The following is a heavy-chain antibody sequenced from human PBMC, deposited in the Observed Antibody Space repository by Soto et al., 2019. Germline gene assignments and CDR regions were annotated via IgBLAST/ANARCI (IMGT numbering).Heavy chain of an antibody. CDR1: GFTFSTYS. J-gene: IGHJ4*02. CDR3: ARDANDYGYYFDS. CDR2: ISKSSSTI. D-gene: IGHD4-17*01. V-gene: IGHV3-48*02. Sequence: EVQLVESGGGLVQPGGSLRLSCAASGFTFSTYSMNWVRQAPGKGLEWVSYISKSSSTILYADSVKGRFTISRDNAKNSLYLQMNSLRDEDTAVYYYARDANDYGYYFDSWGQGTLVTVSS.